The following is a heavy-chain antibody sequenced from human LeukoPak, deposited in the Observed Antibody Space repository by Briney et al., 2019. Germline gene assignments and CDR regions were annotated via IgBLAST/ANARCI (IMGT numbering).Heavy chain of an antibody. J-gene: IGHJ5*02. V-gene: IGHV4-30-4*08. Sequence: PSETLSLTCTVSGGSISSVDYYWSWIRQPPGKGLEWIGYIYYSGSTYYNPSLKSRVTISVDTSKNQFSLKLSSVTAADTAVYYCARVGGDYYDSSGYYPPIDPWGQGTLVTVSS. CDR1: GGSISSVDYY. CDR3: ARVGGDYYDSSGYYPPIDP. D-gene: IGHD3-22*01. CDR2: IYYSGST.